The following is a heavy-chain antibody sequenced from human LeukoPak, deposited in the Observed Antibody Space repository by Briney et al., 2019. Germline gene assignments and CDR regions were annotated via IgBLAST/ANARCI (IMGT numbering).Heavy chain of an antibody. V-gene: IGHV3-15*07. CDR1: EFTFSSYS. J-gene: IGHJ5*02. D-gene: IGHD3-22*01. CDR3: ATDFYDST. Sequence: PGGSLRLSCAASEFTFSSYSMNWVRQAPGKGLEWVGCIRSNSDGGTIDYAAPVKGRFTLSRDDSKTTLYLQMNSLQTEDTAVYYCATDFYDSTWGQGTLVTVSS. CDR2: IRSNSDGGTI.